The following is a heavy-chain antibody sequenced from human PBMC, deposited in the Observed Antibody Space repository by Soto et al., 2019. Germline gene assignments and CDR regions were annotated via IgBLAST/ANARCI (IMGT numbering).Heavy chain of an antibody. CDR2: IYPGDSDT. CDR3: ARPRSPMVRGVISSLGFDP. Sequence: PGESLKISCKGSGYSFTSYWIGWVRQMPGKGLEWMGIIYPGDSDTRYSPSFQGQVTISADKSISTAYLQWSSLKASDTAMYYCARPRSPMVRGVISSLGFDPWGQGTLVTVSS. D-gene: IGHD3-10*01. V-gene: IGHV5-51*01. CDR1: GYSFTSYW. J-gene: IGHJ5*02.